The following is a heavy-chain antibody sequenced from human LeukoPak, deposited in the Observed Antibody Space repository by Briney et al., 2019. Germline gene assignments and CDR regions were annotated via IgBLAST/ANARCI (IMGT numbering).Heavy chain of an antibody. Sequence: SETLSLTCTVSGGSISSFSWSWVRQPPGKGLEWIGYVYTSGSTNYNPSFKSRVTISADTSRNQFSLRLTSVTAADTAVYYCARSNWNEYFDNWGQGTLVTVSS. J-gene: IGHJ4*02. D-gene: IGHD1-20*01. V-gene: IGHV4-4*09. CDR3: ARSNWNEYFDN. CDR1: GGSISSFS. CDR2: VYTSGST.